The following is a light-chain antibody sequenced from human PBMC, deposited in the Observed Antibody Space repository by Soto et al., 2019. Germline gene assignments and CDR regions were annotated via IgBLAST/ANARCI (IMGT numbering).Light chain of an antibody. CDR2: GAS. CDR3: QQYNNWPRT. CDR1: QSVGTS. Sequence: EIVMTQSPATLSVSPGERATRSCRASQSVGTSLAWYQQKPGQAPRLLISGASTWATGIPARFSGSGSGTDFTLTISSLEPEDFAVYYCQQYNNWPRTFGQGTKVDIK. V-gene: IGKV3-15*01. J-gene: IGKJ1*01.